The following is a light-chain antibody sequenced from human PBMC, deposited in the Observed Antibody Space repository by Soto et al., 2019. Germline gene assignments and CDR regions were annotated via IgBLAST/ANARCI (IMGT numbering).Light chain of an antibody. CDR2: DAS. CDR3: QKYNNWPLT. CDR1: QRVSSY. V-gene: IGKV3-11*01. Sequence: EIVLTQSPATLSLSPGERATLSCRASQRVSSYLAWYQQKPGQAPRLLIYDASYRATGIPARFSGSGSGKDFTITISRLKSEDFAVYHCQKYNNWPLTFGQGTKVDIK. J-gene: IGKJ1*01.